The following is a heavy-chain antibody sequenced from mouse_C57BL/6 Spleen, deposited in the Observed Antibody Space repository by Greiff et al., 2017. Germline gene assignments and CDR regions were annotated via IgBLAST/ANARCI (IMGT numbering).Heavy chain of an antibody. D-gene: IGHD1-1*01. Sequence: VQLKQSGPELVKPGASVKIPCTASGFTFTDYNMAWVQQSPGKSLEWVGYISPNTGGTIYNQKFKGQATLTVDKSSSTAYMELRSLTSEDTAVYYCARGDGSSWWYFEVWGTGTTVTVSS. CDR2: ISPNTGGT. V-gene: IGHV1-18*01. J-gene: IGHJ1*03. CDR1: GFTFTDYN. CDR3: ARGDGSSWWYFEV.